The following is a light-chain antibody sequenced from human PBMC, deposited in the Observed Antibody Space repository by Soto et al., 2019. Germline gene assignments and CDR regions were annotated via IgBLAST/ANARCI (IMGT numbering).Light chain of an antibody. J-gene: IGLJ3*02. CDR3: GSYTSSRTLWV. CDR2: EVS. Sequence: QSVLTQPASMSGSPGQSITISCSGTDNDVGGYNYVSWYQLHPGKAPKLLIYEVSNRPSGVSNRFSGSKSGNTASLIISGLQAEDEADYSCGSYTSSRTLWVFGGGTKLTVL. CDR1: DNDVGGYNY. V-gene: IGLV2-14*01.